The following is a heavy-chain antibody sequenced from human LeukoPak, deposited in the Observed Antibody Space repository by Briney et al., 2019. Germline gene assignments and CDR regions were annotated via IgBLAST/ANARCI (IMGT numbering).Heavy chain of an antibody. CDR2: ITGSGINT. V-gene: IGHV3-23*01. Sequence: PGGSLRLSCAASGFTFSSYAMSWVRQAPGKGLEWVSGITGSGINTQSADSVKGRFTISRDNSKNMLSLQMDSLRAEDTAVYYCATHPYCSGGSCQLNYYYYIDVWAKGPRSPSP. J-gene: IGHJ6*03. CDR1: GFTFSSYA. D-gene: IGHD2-15*01. CDR3: ATHPYCSGGSCQLNYYYYIDV.